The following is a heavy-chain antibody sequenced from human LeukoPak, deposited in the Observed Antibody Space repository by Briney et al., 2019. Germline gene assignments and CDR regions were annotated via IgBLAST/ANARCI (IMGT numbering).Heavy chain of an antibody. CDR3: ARDNYGSGSYYKY. V-gene: IGHV1-2*02. J-gene: IGHJ4*02. Sequence: GASVKVSCTASGYTFTDYYMHWVRQAPGHGLEWVGWINPNNGGANYAQKFQGRVIMTSDTSISTAFMEVRWLRSDDTAIYYCARDNYGSGSYYKYRGQGTLVTVSS. D-gene: IGHD3-10*01. CDR2: INPNNGGA. CDR1: GYTFTDYY.